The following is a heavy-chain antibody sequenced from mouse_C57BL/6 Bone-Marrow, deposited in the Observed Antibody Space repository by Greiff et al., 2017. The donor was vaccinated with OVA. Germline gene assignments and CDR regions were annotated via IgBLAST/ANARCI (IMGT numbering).Heavy chain of an antibody. V-gene: IGHV1-50*01. Sequence: QVQLQQPGAELVKPGASVKLSCKASGYTFTSYWMQWVKQRPGQGLEWIGEIDPSDSYTNYNQKFKGKATLTVDTSSSTAYMQLSSLTSEDSAVYYCARDSSGWTWCAYWGQGTLVTVSA. CDR2: IDPSDSYT. D-gene: IGHD3-2*02. CDR3: ARDSSGWTWCAY. CDR1: GYTFTSYW. J-gene: IGHJ3*01.